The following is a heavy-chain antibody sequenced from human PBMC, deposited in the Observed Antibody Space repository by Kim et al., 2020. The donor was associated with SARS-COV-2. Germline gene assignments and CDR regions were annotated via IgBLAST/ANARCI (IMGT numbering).Heavy chain of an antibody. V-gene: IGHV3-30*18. CDR2: ISYDGSNK. CDR3: AKDRGDSSSWYGYYYYGMDV. D-gene: IGHD6-13*01. J-gene: IGHJ6*02. CDR1: GFTFSSYG. Sequence: GGSLRLSCAASGFTFSSYGMHWVRQAPGKGLEWVAVISYDGSNKYYADSVKGRFTISRDNSKNTLYLQMNSLRAEDTAVYYCAKDRGDSSSWYGYYYYGMDVWGQGTTVTVSS.